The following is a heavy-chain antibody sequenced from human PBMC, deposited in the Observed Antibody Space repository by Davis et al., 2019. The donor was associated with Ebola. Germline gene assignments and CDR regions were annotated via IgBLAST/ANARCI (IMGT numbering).Heavy chain of an antibody. J-gene: IGHJ5*02. V-gene: IGHV1-46*01. CDR2: INPSGGST. Sequence: ASVKVSCKASGYTFTSYYMHWVRQAPGQGLEWMGIINPSGGSTSYAQKFQGRVTMTRDTSISTAYMELSRLRSDDTAVYYCARWGCSSTSCYPDDNWFDPWGQGTLVTVSS. CDR3: ARWGCSSTSCYPDDNWFDP. D-gene: IGHD2-2*01. CDR1: GYTFTSYY.